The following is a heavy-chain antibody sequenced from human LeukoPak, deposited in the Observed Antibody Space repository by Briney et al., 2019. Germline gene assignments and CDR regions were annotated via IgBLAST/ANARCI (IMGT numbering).Heavy chain of an antibody. D-gene: IGHD7-27*01. CDR1: VYTFTNYD. CDR3: ARNVANTGDFDY. J-gene: IGHJ4*02. V-gene: IGHV1-8*01. CDR2: MNPNSGDT. Sequence: GASVKVSCKASVYTFTNYDINWVRQGTGQGLEWMGWMNPNSGDTGYAQTFQDRVTMTRDTSINTAYMELSSLTSEDTAVYYCARNVANTGDFDYWGQGTLVTVSS.